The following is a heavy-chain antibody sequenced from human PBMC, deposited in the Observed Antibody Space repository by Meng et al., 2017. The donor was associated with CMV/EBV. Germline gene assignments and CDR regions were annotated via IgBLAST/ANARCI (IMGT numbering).Heavy chain of an antibody. J-gene: IGHJ6*02. Sequence: GGLLRLSCAAPGFTFSSYWMHWARQAPGKGLVWVPRINSDGSSTSYADSVKGRFTISRDNAKNTLYLQMNSLRAEDTAVYYCAREPRGITGPYGMDVWGQGTTVTVSS. CDR3: AREPRGITGPYGMDV. V-gene: IGHV3-74*01. D-gene: IGHD1-20*01. CDR2: INSDGSST. CDR1: GFTFSSYW.